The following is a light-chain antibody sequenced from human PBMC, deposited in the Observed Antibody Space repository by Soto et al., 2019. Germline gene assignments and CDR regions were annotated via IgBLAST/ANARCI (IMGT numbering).Light chain of an antibody. Sequence: DIQMTQSPSTLSASVGDRVTITCRASQSISKWLVWYQQKPGKAPKLLIYKASTLDLGVPSRFSGSGSGTEFTLTISSLQPDDFATYYCQHFKNNSPVTFGQGTKVEI. J-gene: IGKJ1*01. CDR2: KAS. CDR1: QSISKW. V-gene: IGKV1-5*03. CDR3: QHFKNNSPVT.